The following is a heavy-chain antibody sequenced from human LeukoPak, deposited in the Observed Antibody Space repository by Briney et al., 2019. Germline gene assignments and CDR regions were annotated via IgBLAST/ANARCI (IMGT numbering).Heavy chain of an antibody. V-gene: IGHV3-23*01. D-gene: IGHD2/OR15-2a*01. CDR2: ISGSGGST. Sequence: GGSLRLSCAASGFTFSSFAMSWVRQAPGKGLEWVSAISGSGGSTYYADSVKGRFTISRDNSKNTLYLQMNSLRAEDTAVYYCAKTPHKPPLLMKTRFYYGMDVWGQGTTVTVSS. CDR1: GFTFSSFA. CDR3: AKTPHKPPLLMKTRFYYGMDV. J-gene: IGHJ6*02.